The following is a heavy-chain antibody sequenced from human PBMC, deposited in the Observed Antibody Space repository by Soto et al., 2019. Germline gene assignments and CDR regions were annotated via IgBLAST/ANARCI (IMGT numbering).Heavy chain of an antibody. J-gene: IGHJ5*02. CDR3: ARGQRFSDWFDP. Sequence: QVHLQQSGPGLVNPSETLSLTCTVSGGSMSSYYWTWIRQPAGKGLEWLGRVYSSGGTHYNPSLKSRVTISLDTSKNQFSLRLLSVTDADTAVYYCARGQRFSDWFDPWGQGNLVTVSS. D-gene: IGHD3-3*01. CDR1: GGSMSSYY. V-gene: IGHV4-4*07. CDR2: VYSSGGT.